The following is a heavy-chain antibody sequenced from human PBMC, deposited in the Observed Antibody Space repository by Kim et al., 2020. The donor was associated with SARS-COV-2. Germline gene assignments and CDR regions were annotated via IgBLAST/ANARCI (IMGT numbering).Heavy chain of an antibody. D-gene: IGHD3-10*01. V-gene: IGHV1-46*01. Sequence: TSYAQKFQGRVTMTRDTSASTVYMELSSLRSEDTAVYYCARRAVSHYYFDYWGQGTLVTVSS. CDR2: T. CDR3: ARRAVSHYYFDY. J-gene: IGHJ4*02.